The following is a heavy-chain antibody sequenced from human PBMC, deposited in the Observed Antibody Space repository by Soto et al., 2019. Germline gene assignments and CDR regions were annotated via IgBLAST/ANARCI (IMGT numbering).Heavy chain of an antibody. CDR1: GFTFSSYS. CDR3: AREGYCSGTSCYSAYYYYGMDV. D-gene: IGHD2-2*01. Sequence: GGSLRLSCSASGFTFSSYSMNWVRQAPGKGLEWVSSISSSSSYIYYADSVKGRFTISRDNAKNSLYLQMNSLRAEDTAVYYCAREGYCSGTSCYSAYYYYGMDVWGQGTTVTVSS. CDR2: ISSSSSYI. J-gene: IGHJ6*02. V-gene: IGHV3-21*01.